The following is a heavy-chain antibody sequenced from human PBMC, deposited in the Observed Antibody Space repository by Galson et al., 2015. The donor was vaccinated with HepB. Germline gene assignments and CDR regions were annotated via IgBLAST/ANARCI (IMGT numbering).Heavy chain of an antibody. CDR3: ARDARPRYGPFPGFHVFDY. CDR1: GFTFSGYS. V-gene: IGHV3-21*01. CDR2: ISFTNNFI. Sequence: SLRLPCAASGFTFSGYSMNWVRQAPGKGLEWVPSISFTNNFINYADSVKGRFTISGDKAKNSLYLQMSSLRAEDTAVYCCARDARPRYGPFPGFHVFDYLGQGILVAVSS. D-gene: IGHD3-9*01. J-gene: IGHJ4*02.